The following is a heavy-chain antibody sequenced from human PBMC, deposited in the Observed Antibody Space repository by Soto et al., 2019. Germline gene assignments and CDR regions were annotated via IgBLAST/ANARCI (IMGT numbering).Heavy chain of an antibody. CDR2: INPNSGGT. CDR1: GYTVTAYY. V-gene: IGHV1-2*04. J-gene: IGHJ6*02. D-gene: IGHD6-13*01. Sequence: QVQLVQSGAEVKKPGASVKVSCKASGYTVTAYYVHWVRQAPGQGLEWMGWINPNSGGTNYAQKFQGWVTMTRDTSISTGDMELSRLRFDDTAVYYCARMIAASGHYGMDVWGQGTTVTVSS. CDR3: ARMIAASGHYGMDV.